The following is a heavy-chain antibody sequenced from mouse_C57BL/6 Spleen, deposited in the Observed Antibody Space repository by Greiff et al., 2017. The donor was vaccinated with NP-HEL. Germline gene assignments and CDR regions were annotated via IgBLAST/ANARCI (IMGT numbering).Heavy chain of an antibody. CDR1: GYTFTSYW. V-gene: IGHV1-55*01. Sequence: QVQLKQSGAELVKPGASVKMSCKASGYTFTSYWITWVKQRPGQGLEWIGDIYPGSGSTNYNEKFKSKATLTVDTSSSTAYMQLSSLTSEDSAVYYCARGDDYPWFAYWGQGTLVTVSA. D-gene: IGHD2-4*01. CDR3: ARGDDYPWFAY. J-gene: IGHJ3*01. CDR2: IYPGSGST.